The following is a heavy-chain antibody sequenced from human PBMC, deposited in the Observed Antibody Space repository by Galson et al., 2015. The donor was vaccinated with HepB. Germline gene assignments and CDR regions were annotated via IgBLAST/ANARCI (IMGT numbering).Heavy chain of an antibody. V-gene: IGHV5-10-1*01. Sequence: QSGAEVKKPGESLRISCKGSGYSFTSYWISWVRQMPGKGLEWMGRIDPSDSYTNYSLSFQGHVTISADKSISTAYLQWSSLKASDTAMYYCARHARGITMVRVDMDVWGQGTTVTVSS. J-gene: IGHJ6*02. CDR1: GYSFTSYW. CDR3: ARHARGITMVRVDMDV. D-gene: IGHD3-10*01. CDR2: IDPSDSYT.